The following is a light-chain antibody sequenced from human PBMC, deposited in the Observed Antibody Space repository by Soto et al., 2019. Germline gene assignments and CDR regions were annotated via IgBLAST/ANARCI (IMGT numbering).Light chain of an antibody. V-gene: IGKV1-12*01. J-gene: IGKJ5*01. CDR1: QGINNW. CDR3: KQLNSYPIT. Sequence: DIQMTQSPSSVSASVGDRVTITCRASQGINNWLAWYQQKPGKAPELLIYAVSYLQSGVPSRFSGSGSGTDFTLTISSLQPEDFATYFCKQLNSYPITFGQGTRLEIK. CDR2: AVS.